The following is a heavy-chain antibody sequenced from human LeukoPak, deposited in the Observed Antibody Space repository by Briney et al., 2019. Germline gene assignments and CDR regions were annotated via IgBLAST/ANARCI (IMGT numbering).Heavy chain of an antibody. CDR1: GGSISSYY. CDR2: IYYSGST. CDR3: ARGRIAVAGTKNYFDY. J-gene: IGHJ4*02. V-gene: IGHV4-59*01. D-gene: IGHD6-19*01. Sequence: KPPETLSLTCTVSGGSISSYYWSWIRQPPGKGLEWIGDIYYSGSTNYNPSLKSRVTISVDTSKNQFSLKLSSVTAADTAVYYCARGRIAVAGTKNYFDYWGQGTLVTVSS.